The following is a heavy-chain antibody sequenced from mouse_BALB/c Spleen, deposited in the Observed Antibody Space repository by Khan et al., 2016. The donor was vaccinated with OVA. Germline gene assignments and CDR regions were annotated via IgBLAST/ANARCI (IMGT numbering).Heavy chain of an antibody. CDR1: GFTFSRFG. CDR3: ARDSNFDY. J-gene: IGHJ2*01. Sequence: EVELVESGGGLVQPGGSRKLSCAASGFTFSRFGMHWVRQAPEKGLEWVAYISSGSSTINYADTLKGRATITRDNPKNTPFLQMTSLRSEDTAMYYCARDSNFDYWGQGTTLTVSS. V-gene: IGHV5-17*02. CDR2: ISSGSSTI.